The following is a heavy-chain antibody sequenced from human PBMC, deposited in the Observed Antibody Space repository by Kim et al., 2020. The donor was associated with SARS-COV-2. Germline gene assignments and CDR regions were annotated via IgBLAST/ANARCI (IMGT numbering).Heavy chain of an antibody. J-gene: IGHJ3*02. CDR1: GFTVSSNY. V-gene: IGHV3-66*01. CDR3: ASPLWGYGSYAFDI. CDR2: IYSGGST. D-gene: IGHD3-10*01. Sequence: GGSLRLSCAASGFTVSSNYMSWVRQAPGKGLEWVSVIYSGGSTYYADSVKGRFTISRDNSKNTLYLQMNSLRAEDTAVYYCASPLWGYGSYAFDIWGQGTMVTVSS.